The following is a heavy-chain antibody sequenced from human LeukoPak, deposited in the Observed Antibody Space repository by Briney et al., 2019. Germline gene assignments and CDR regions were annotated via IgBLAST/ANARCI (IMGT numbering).Heavy chain of an antibody. Sequence: GGSLRPSCAASGFTFSSYAMIWVRQTPGKGLEWVSTISGSGGSTYYADSVKGRFTISRDNSKNTLYLQMNSLRVEDTAVYYCAQAGYSSSWYEIYFDYWGQGTLVTVSS. D-gene: IGHD6-13*01. CDR3: AQAGYSSSWYEIYFDY. CDR2: ISGSGGST. V-gene: IGHV3-23*01. CDR1: GFTFSSYA. J-gene: IGHJ4*02.